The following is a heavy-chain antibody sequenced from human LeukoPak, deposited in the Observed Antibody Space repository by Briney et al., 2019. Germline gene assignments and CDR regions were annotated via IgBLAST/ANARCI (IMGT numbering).Heavy chain of an antibody. CDR1: GSTFSSYA. CDR3: ARGSKGPTYYYYYMDV. V-gene: IGHV3-23*01. J-gene: IGHJ6*03. CDR2: IGGSGTKT. Sequence: GGSLRLSCAASGSTFSSYAMSWVRQAAGKGLEWVSAIGGSGTKTFYAESVKGRFTISRDNAKNSLYLQMHSLRAEDTAVYCCARGSKGPTYYYYYMDVWGKGTTVTISS.